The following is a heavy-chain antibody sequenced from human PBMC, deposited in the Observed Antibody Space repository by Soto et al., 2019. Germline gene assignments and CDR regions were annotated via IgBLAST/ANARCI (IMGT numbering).Heavy chain of an antibody. CDR3: ARDSFPTTTKGHGVYLYYGVDV. D-gene: IGHD4-4*01. CDR2: ISYDGSNK. CDR1: GFTLSSYA. V-gene: IGHV3-30-3*01. J-gene: IGHJ6*02. Sequence: LSLSCAASGFTLSSYAMHWVRQAPGKGLEWVAVISYDGSNKYYADSVKGRFTISRDNSKNTLDLQMNSLRAEDTAVFYCARDSFPTTTKGHGVYLYYGVDVWGQGTTVTVSS.